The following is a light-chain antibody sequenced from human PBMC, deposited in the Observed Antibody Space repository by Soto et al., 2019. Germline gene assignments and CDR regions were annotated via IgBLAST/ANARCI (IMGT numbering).Light chain of an antibody. CDR1: ETVRTN. J-gene: IGKJ2*01. CDR3: KPYYNWPPYT. CDR2: GAS. Sequence: IVMTQSPATLSVSPGERVTLSCRASETVRTNLAWFQQKPGQTPRLLIFGASTRATGIPTRFTGSGSETEFTLTIGSLQSEDLAVYYCKPYYNWPPYTFGQGTKVDIK. V-gene: IGKV3-15*01.